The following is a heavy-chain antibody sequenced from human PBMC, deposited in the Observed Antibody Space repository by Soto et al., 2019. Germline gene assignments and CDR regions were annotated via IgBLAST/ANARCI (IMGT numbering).Heavy chain of an antibody. D-gene: IGHD4-17*01. CDR3: ARPSRTVTTLVTYFDY. CDR2: IIPIFGTA. V-gene: IGHV1-69*13. CDR1: GGTFSSYA. J-gene: IGHJ4*02. Sequence: ASVKVSCKASGGTFSSYAISWVRQAPGQGLEWMGGIIPIFGTANYAQKFQGRVTITADESTSTAYMELSSLRSEETAVYYCARPSRTVTTLVTYFDYWGQGTLVTVSS.